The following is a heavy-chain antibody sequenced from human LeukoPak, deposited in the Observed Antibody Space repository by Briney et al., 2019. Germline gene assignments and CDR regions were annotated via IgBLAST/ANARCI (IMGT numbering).Heavy chain of an antibody. CDR1: GVTFSSLA. V-gene: IGHV3-30*04. D-gene: IGHD2-2*01. CDR2: ISHHGSDQ. Sequence: GGSLRLSCAASGVTFSSLAMHWVRQAPGKGLEWVAVISHHGSDQYYADSVKGRFTISRDNSKNTLYLQMNSLRPEDTAVYYCARDSSTYAGPPDYWGQGTLVTVSS. J-gene: IGHJ4*02. CDR3: ARDSSTYAGPPDY.